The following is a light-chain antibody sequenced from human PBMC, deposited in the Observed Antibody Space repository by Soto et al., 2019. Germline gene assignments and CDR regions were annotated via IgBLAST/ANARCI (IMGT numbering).Light chain of an antibody. CDR3: SSFITSTSYV. J-gene: IGLJ1*01. CDR2: DVS. Sequence: QSVLTQPASVSGSPGQSITISCTGTRSEVGNYNYVTWYQQYPGKAPKLLISDVSYRPSGVSNRFSGSKSGNTASLTISGLQAEDEADYYCSSFITSTSYVFGTGTKVTVL. V-gene: IGLV2-14*03. CDR1: RSEVGNYNY.